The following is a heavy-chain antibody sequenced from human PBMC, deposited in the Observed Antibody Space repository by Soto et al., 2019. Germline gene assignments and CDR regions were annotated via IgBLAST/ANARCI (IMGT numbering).Heavy chain of an antibody. Sequence: QVQLVQSGAEVKKPGSSVKVSCKASGGTFSSYAISWVRQAPGQGLEWMGGIIPSFGTANYAQKCHGRVTITADESTSTAYMELSSLRSEDTAVYYCARVLWELRDQDAFEIWGQGTMVTVSS. CDR1: GGTFSSYA. V-gene: IGHV1-69*01. D-gene: IGHD1-26*01. J-gene: IGHJ3*02. CDR3: ARVLWELRDQDAFEI. CDR2: IIPSFGTA.